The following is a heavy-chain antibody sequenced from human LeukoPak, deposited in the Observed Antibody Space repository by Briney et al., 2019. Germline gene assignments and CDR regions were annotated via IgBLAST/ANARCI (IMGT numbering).Heavy chain of an antibody. J-gene: IGHJ4*02. CDR2: ISRSGDTI. V-gene: IGHV3-48*03. Sequence: GRSLRLSCAASGFTFSRYEINCVSQAPGEGLEWVSYISRSGDTIYFADSVKGRFTISRDNAKNSLYLQMSSLRAEDTAVYYCARDYASDYWGQGTLVTVSS. CDR1: GFTFSRYE. D-gene: IGHD3-10*01. CDR3: ARDYASDY.